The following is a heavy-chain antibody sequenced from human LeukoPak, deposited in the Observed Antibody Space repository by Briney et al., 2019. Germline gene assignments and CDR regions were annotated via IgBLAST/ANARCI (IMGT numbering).Heavy chain of an antibody. D-gene: IGHD4-11*01. CDR3: AKDTHSMGY. CDR1: GFTFSSYG. V-gene: IGHV3-30*18. Sequence: GGSLRLSCAASGFTFSSYGMHWVRQAPGKGLEWVAVISYDGSNKYYADSVKGRFAISRDNSKNTLYLQMNSLRAEDTAVYYCAKDTHSMGYWGQGTLVTVSS. J-gene: IGHJ4*02. CDR2: ISYDGSNK.